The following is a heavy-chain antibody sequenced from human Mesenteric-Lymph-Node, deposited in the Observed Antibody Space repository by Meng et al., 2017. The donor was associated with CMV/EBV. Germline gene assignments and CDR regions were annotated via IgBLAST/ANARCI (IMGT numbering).Heavy chain of an antibody. J-gene: IGHJ5*02. Sequence: SETLSLTCTVSGGSISSSSYYWGWIRQPPGTGLEWIGSIYSSGSTYYNPSLTSRVTISVDTSKNQFSLKLSSVTAADTAVCYCARELSQSNWFDPWGQGTLVTVSS. CDR2: IYSSGST. CDR1: GGSISSSSYY. CDR3: ARELSQSNWFDP. V-gene: IGHV4-39*07.